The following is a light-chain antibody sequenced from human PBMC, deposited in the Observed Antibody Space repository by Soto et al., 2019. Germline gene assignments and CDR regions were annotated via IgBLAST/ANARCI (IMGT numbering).Light chain of an antibody. CDR3: QQYSSSPSIT. Sequence: TQSPSSLSASVGDRVTITCRASQGIRNDLAWYQQKPGQAPRLLIYGASTRATGIPDRFSGSGSGTDFTLTISRLEPEDFAVYYCQQYSSSPSITFGQGTRLEIK. CDR1: QGIRND. J-gene: IGKJ5*01. CDR2: GAS. V-gene: IGKV3-20*01.